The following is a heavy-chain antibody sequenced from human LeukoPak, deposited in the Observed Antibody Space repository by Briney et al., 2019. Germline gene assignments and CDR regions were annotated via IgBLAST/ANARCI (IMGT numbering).Heavy chain of an antibody. Sequence: GGSLRLSCAASGFTFSSSAMSWVRQAPGKGLEWVSAISNNGGYTYYADSVQGRFTISRDDSKNTLFPQMDSLRAEDTAIYYCARDSAFSSYSYWGQGALVTVSS. CDR2: ISNNGGYT. J-gene: IGHJ4*02. CDR3: ARDSAFSSYSY. CDR1: GFTFSSSA. V-gene: IGHV3-23*01. D-gene: IGHD2-15*01.